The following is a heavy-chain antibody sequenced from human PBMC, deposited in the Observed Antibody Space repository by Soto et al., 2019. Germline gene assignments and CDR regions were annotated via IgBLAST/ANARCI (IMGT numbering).Heavy chain of an antibody. J-gene: IGHJ6*02. CDR1: GYAFTGYY. V-gene: IGHV1-2*02. D-gene: IGHD1-26*01. CDR2: INPNSGDT. CDR3: AKGGAIVAAGTRVYLYNTMDV. Sequence: ASVKVSCKASGYAFTGYYVHWVRQAPGQGLEWMGWINPNSGDTYLAQRFQGRVTMNRDTSIGTAYMELRGLTSDDTAEYYCAKGGAIVAAGTRVYLYNTMDVWGQGTTVTVSS.